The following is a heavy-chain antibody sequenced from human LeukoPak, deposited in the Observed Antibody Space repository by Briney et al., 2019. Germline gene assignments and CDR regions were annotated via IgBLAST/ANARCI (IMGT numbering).Heavy chain of an antibody. D-gene: IGHD3-10*01. CDR2: ISYDGSNK. CDR1: GFTFSSYA. CDR3: ASGRSLAV. V-gene: IGHV3-30*04. Sequence: GGSLRLSCAASGFTFSSYAMHWVRQAPGKGLEWVAVISYDGSNKYYADSVRGRFTISRDNSKNTLYLQMNSLRAEDTAVYHCASGRSLAVWGQGTTVTVSS. J-gene: IGHJ6*02.